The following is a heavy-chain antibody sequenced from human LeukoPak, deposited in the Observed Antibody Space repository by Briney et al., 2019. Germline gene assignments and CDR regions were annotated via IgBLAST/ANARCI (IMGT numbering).Heavy chain of an antibody. CDR1: GGSITGYN. CDR3: ARDQGQVVTAALDWFDP. Sequence: PSESLSLTCTVSGGSITGYNWSWIRQPAGKGLEWIGRMYTSGSTNYNPSHKSPVIMSVDTSKNQLSLKLSSVTAADTAVYYCARDQGQVVTAALDWFDPWGQGTLVTVSS. CDR2: MYTSGST. V-gene: IGHV4-4*07. D-gene: IGHD2-21*02. J-gene: IGHJ5*02.